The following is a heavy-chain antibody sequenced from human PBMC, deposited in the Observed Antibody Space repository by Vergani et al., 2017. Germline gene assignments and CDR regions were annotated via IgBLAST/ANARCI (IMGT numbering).Heavy chain of an antibody. Sequence: EVQLVESGGGLVKPGGSLRLSCAASGFTFSSYSMNWVRQAPGKGVEWASSISSSSSYIYYADSVKGRFTISRDNAKNSLYLQMNSLRAEDTAVYYGARDRSPLRAFDIWGQGTMVTVSA. CDR2: ISSSSSYI. D-gene: IGHD2-15*01. V-gene: IGHV3-21*01. CDR1: GFTFSSYS. CDR3: ARDRSPLRAFDI. J-gene: IGHJ3*02.